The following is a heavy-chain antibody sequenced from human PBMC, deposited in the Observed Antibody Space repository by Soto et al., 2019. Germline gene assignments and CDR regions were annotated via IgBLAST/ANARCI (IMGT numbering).Heavy chain of an antibody. J-gene: IGHJ6*02. V-gene: IGHV3-30-3*01. CDR1: GFPLTSYA. D-gene: IGHD5-12*01. Sequence: GGSLRLSCAASGFPLTSYAMHWVRQAPGKGLEWVAVISYDGSNKYYADSVKGRFTISRDNSKNTLYLQMNSLRAEDTAVYYCARVGGMATTYYYYGMDVWGQGTTVTVSS. CDR2: ISYDGSNK. CDR3: ARVGGMATTYYYYGMDV.